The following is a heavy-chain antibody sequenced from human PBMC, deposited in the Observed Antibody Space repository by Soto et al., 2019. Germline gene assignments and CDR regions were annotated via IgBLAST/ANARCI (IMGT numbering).Heavy chain of an antibody. J-gene: IGHJ3*02. V-gene: IGHV3-33*01. CDR3: ARGYCTNGVCYLREVSYAFDI. Sequence: PGGSLRLSCAASGFTFSSYGMHWVRQAPGKGLEWVAVIWYDGSNKYYADSVKGRFTISRDNSKNTLYLQMNSLRAEDTAVYYCARGYCTNGVCYLREVSYAFDIWGQGTMVTVSS. CDR2: IWYDGSNK. CDR1: GFTFSSYG. D-gene: IGHD2-8*01.